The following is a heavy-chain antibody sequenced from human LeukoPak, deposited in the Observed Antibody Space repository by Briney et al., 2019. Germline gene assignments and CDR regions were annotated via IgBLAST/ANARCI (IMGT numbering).Heavy chain of an antibody. D-gene: IGHD1-14*01. CDR3: ARDHLLFRQPPNWFNP. Sequence: ASVKVSCKASGYTFSDYYMHWVRQAPGQGLEWMGWINPDSGGTKYAQKFQDRVTMTSDTSISTAYMELSRLRSDDTAVYYCARDHLLFRQPPNWFNPWGQGTLVTVSS. J-gene: IGHJ5*02. V-gene: IGHV1-2*02. CDR1: GYTFSDYY. CDR2: INPDSGGT.